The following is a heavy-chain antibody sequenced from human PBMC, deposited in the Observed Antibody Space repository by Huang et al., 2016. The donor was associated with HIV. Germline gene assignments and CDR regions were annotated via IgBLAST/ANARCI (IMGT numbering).Heavy chain of an antibody. D-gene: IGHD3-3*01. V-gene: IGHV4-34*02. CDR3: ARQWTILEWLLGLDV. Sequence: QMQLQQRGAGLLKPSETLSLTCGVCGGSCTGNYLTWIRQAPGKGLEWIGEVNDRGATNYTPTINGRVTISLDKSNRELALNLRSVTAADTAVYYCARQWTILEWLLGLDVWGQGTTVIVSS. CDR2: VNDRGAT. CDR1: GGSCTGNY. J-gene: IGHJ6*02.